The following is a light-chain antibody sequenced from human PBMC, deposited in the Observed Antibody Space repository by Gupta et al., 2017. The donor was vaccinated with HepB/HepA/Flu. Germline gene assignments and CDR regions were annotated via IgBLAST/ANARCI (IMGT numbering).Light chain of an antibody. CDR1: SSDVGGYNY. J-gene: IGLJ2*01. CDR3: CSYAGSDTYVV. CDR2: DVS. Sequence: QSALTQPRSVSGSPGQSVTIFCTGTSSDVGGYNYVSWYHQHPGKAPKLMISDVSERPSGVPDRFSGSKSGNTASLTIYGLQAEDEADYYCCSYAGSDTYVVFGGGTKLTVL. V-gene: IGLV2-11*01.